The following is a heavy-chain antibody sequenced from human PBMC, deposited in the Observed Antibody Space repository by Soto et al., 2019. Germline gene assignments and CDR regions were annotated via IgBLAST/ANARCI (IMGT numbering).Heavy chain of an antibody. CDR3: ARDFPATVTTCYYGMDV. CDR2: IYHSGST. J-gene: IGHJ6*02. CDR1: GYSISSGYY. V-gene: IGHV4-38-2*02. Sequence: PSETLSLTCAVSGYSISSGYYWGWIRQPPGKGLEWIGSIYHSGSTYYNPSLKSRVTISVDTSKNQFSLKLSSVTAADTAVYYCARDFPATVTTCYYGMDVWGQGTTVTVSS. D-gene: IGHD4-17*01.